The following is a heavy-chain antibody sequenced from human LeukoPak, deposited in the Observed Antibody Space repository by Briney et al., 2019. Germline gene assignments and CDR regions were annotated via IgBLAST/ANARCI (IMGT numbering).Heavy chain of an antibody. Sequence: SETLSLTCTVSGGSISSGGYYWSWIRQHPGKGLEWIGYIYYSGSTYYNPSLKSRVTISVDTSKNQFSLKLSSVTAADTAVYYCARGYSSSWPTDYYYYGMDVWGQGTTVTVSS. V-gene: IGHV4-31*03. CDR1: GGSISSGGYY. CDR3: ARGYSSSWPTDYYYYGMDV. J-gene: IGHJ6*02. D-gene: IGHD6-13*01. CDR2: IYYSGST.